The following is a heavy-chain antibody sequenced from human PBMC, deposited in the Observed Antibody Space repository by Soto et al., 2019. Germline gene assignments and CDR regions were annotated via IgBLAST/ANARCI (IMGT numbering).Heavy chain of an antibody. CDR2: ISGSGGST. J-gene: IGHJ2*01. Sequence: GGSLRLSCAASGVTFGGYAMRWVRQAPGKGLEWVSAISGSGGSTYYADSVKGRFTISRDNSKNTLYLQMNSLRAEDTAVYYCAKVPYDSSPHWYFDLWGRGTLVTVSS. CDR1: GVTFGGYA. V-gene: IGHV3-23*01. D-gene: IGHD3-16*01. CDR3: AKVPYDSSPHWYFDL.